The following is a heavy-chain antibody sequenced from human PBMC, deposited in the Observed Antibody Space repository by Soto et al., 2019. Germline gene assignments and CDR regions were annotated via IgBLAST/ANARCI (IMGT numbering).Heavy chain of an antibody. CDR2: IIPIFGTA. CDR3: ASGGPRIPLNYYYGMDV. D-gene: IGHD2-2*02. Sequence: SVKVSCKASGGTFSSDAISWVRQAPGQGLEWMGGIIPIFGTANYAQKFQGRVTITADESTSTAYMELSSLRSEDTAVYYCASGGPRIPLNYYYGMDVWGQGTTVTVSS. CDR1: GGTFSSDA. J-gene: IGHJ6*02. V-gene: IGHV1-69*13.